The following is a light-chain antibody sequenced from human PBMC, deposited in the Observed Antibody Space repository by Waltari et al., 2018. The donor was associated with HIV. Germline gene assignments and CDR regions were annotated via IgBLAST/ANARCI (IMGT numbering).Light chain of an antibody. CDR1: TSNLGANYD. CDR3: QSYDNSLSGV. Sequence: QSVLTQPPSVSGAPGQRVTISCTGSTSNLGANYDVHWYQHLPGTAPKLLIFDNTNRPSGVPDRFSGSKSGTSASLTITGLRAEDEADYYCQSYDNSLSGVFGGGTKLTVL. V-gene: IGLV1-40*01. CDR2: DNT. J-gene: IGLJ3*02.